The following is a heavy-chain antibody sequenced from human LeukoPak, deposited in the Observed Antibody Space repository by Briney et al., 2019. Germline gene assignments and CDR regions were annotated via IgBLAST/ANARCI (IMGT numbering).Heavy chain of an antibody. V-gene: IGHV3-23*01. CDR2: ISGSGGST. Sequence: GGSLRLSCAASGFTFSSYAMSWVRQAPGKGLEWVSAISGSGGSTYYADSVKGRFTISRDNSKNTLYLQMNSLRAEDTAVYYCARGPLTEYYYYYMDVWGKGTTVTVSS. J-gene: IGHJ6*03. CDR3: ARGPLTEYYYYYMDV. D-gene: IGHD7-27*01. CDR1: GFTFSSYA.